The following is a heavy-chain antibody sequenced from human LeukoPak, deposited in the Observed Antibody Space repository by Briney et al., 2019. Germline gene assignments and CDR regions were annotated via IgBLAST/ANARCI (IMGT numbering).Heavy chain of an antibody. CDR2: IFYTGIA. CDR1: GGSISSGSYY. Sequence: SETLSLTCTVSGGSISSGSYYWSWIRQPPGKGLEWIGCIFYTGIAKYNPSLNSRVTISVDTSKNHFSLRLSSVTAADTAFYYCARGGEYYGSGRIDPWGQGTLVTVSS. D-gene: IGHD3-10*01. J-gene: IGHJ5*02. V-gene: IGHV4-61*03. CDR3: ARGGEYYGSGRIDP.